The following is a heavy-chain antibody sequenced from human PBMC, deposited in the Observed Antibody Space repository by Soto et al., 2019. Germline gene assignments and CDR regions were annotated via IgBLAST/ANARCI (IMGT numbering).Heavy chain of an antibody. Sequence: GGSLRLSCAASGFAFSDHYMDWVRQAPGKGLEWVGRIRNKANNYFTEYAASVRGRFAISRDDSKNSLYIQMNSLKTEDTAVYYCARGPRHFDWFSDYWGQGTLVTVSS. CDR3: ARGPRHFDWFSDY. D-gene: IGHD3-9*01. CDR1: GFAFSDHY. J-gene: IGHJ4*02. CDR2: IRNKANNYFT. V-gene: IGHV3-72*01.